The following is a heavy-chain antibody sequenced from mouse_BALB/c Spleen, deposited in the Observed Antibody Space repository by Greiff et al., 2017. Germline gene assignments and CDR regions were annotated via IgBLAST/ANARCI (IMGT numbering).Heavy chain of an antibody. J-gene: IGHJ2*01. CDR3: ARDSYYDYFDH. Sequence: EVQLVESGGGLVKPGGSLKLSCAASGFTFSDYYMYWVRQTPEKRLEWVATISDGGSYTYYPDSVKGRFTISRDNAKNNLYLQMSSLKSEDTAMYYCARDSYYDYFDHWGQGTTLTVSS. V-gene: IGHV5-4*02. D-gene: IGHD1-1*01. CDR1: GFTFSDYY. CDR2: ISDGGSYT.